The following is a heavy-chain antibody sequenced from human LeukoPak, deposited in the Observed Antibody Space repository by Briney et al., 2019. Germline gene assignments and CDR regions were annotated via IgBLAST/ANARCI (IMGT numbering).Heavy chain of an antibody. J-gene: IGHJ4*02. Sequence: SETLSLTCTVSGGSVSTSDYYWGWIRQSPVKGLEWIGDVFYTGKTNYNPSLRGRATISIDTSKNQFSLKLTYVTAADRAVYYCARVFDLWGQGTLVRVSS. CDR3: ARVFDL. CDR2: VFYTGKT. CDR1: GGSVSTSDYY. V-gene: IGHV4-39*07.